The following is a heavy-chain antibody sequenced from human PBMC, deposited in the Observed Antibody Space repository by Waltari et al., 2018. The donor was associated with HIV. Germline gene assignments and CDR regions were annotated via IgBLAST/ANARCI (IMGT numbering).Heavy chain of an antibody. V-gene: IGHV1-69*01. CDR3: ATVRWIQLWSPLGY. Sequence: QVQLVQSGAEVKKPGSSVKVSCKASGVTLTSYAISWVRQAPGQGLEWMGGIIPIFVSANYAQTFQGRVTSTADESTNTAYMELSSLRSEDTAIYYCATVRWIQLWSPLGYWGQGTLVTVSS. D-gene: IGHD5-18*01. CDR2: IIPIFVSA. J-gene: IGHJ4*02. CDR1: GVTLTSYA.